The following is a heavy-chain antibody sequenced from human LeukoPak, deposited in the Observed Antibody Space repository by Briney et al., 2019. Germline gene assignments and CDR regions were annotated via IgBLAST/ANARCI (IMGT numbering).Heavy chain of an antibody. D-gene: IGHD2-2*01. CDR3: VRVRYCSSTNCHGGWFDP. CDR1: GFXFSSYD. J-gene: IGHJ5*02. V-gene: IGHV3-13*04. Sequence: PGGSLRLSCAASGFXFSSYDIHWVRQPPGKGLEWVSGIGIDGDPYFPDSVKGRFTISRDNAKNSLYLQMNSLGAEDTAVYYCVRVRYCSSTNCHGGWFDPWGQGTLVTVSS. CDR2: IGIDGDP.